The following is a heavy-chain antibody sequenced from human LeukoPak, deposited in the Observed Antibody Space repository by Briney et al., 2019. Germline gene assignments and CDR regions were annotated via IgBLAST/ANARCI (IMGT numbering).Heavy chain of an antibody. CDR2: IYYSGST. J-gene: IGHJ6*03. CDR3: ARDIRTPEYYYYMDV. CDR1: GDSISSYY. V-gene: IGHV4-59*01. Sequence: SETLSLTCTVSGDSISSYYWSWIRQPPGKGLEWIGYIYYSGSTNYNPSLKSRVTISVDTSKNQFSLKLSSVTAADTAVYYCARDIRTPEYYYYMDVWGKGTTVTVSS.